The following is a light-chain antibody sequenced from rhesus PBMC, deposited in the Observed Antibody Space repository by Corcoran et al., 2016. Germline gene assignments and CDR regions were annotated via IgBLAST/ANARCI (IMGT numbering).Light chain of an antibody. Sequence: DIQMTQSPSSLSASVGDRVTIACHASQDISSWLAWYQQKPGKAPKPLIHYASTLQSGVPSRVSGSGSWTDFTLTICGLQPEDFSTYFCQHYYDVPYSFGRGTKVDIK. CDR3: QHYYDVPYS. V-gene: IGKV1-19*01. CDR2: YAS. CDR1: QDISSW. J-gene: IGKJ2*01.